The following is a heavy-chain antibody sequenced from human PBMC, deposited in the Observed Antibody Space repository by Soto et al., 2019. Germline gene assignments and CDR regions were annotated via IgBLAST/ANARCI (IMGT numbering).Heavy chain of an antibody. V-gene: IGHV1-69*01. Sequence: QVQLVQSGAEVKKPGSSGKVSCKASGGTFSSYAISWVRQAPGQGLEWMGGIIPISGTATYAQKFQGRVTITADESTSTAYMELSSLRSEDTAVYYCARSQGSSTSLEIYYYYYYGMDVWGQGTTVTVSS. D-gene: IGHD2-2*01. CDR2: IIPISGTA. CDR1: GGTFSSYA. CDR3: ARSQGSSTSLEIYYYYYYGMDV. J-gene: IGHJ6*02.